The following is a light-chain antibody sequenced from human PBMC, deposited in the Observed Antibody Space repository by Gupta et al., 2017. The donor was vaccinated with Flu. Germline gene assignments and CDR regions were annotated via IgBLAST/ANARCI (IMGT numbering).Light chain of an antibody. CDR3: HQYYKKPPT. J-gene: IGKJ3*01. CDR2: GAA. CDR1: QSVLHISKNEDY. Sequence: DILLTQSPDSLSVSLGETATINCKSSQSVLHISKNEDYFAWFQQQPGQPPTWRIYGAAIREAGGPERISGSGSGSDCTIMSSSMKAEDVAVYYCHQYYKKPPTFGPGTRVKIK. V-gene: IGKV4-1*01.